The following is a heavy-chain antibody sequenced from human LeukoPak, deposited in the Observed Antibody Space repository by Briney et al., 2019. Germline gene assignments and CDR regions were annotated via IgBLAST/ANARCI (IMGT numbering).Heavy chain of an antibody. V-gene: IGHV3-21*01. J-gene: IGHJ3*02. D-gene: IGHD2-15*01. CDR1: GFNFSAYN. Sequence: GGSLRLSCAASGFNFSAYNMNWVRQAPGEGLEWVSSISRSGTYIYYADSVKGRLTISRDNAKNSLYLQMNSLRAEDTAVYYCARVGGYCSGGSCCRKRERGAFDIWGQGTMVTVSS. CDR3: ARVGGYCSGGSCCRKRERGAFDI. CDR2: ISRSGTYI.